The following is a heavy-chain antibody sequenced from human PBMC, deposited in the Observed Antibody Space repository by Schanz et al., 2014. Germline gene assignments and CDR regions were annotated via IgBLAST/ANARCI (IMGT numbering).Heavy chain of an antibody. CDR2: ISGSGGST. V-gene: IGHV3-23*01. CDR1: GFSFGTYA. Sequence: EMQLLESGGGLIQPGGSLRLSCAASGFSFGTYAMSWVRQAPGKGLEWVSAISGSGGSTYYADSVKGRFTISRDNSKNTLYLQMNSLRAEDTAVYYCAKGRFGELSAFDIWGQGTMVTVSS. CDR3: AKGRFGELSAFDI. D-gene: IGHD3-10*01. J-gene: IGHJ3*02.